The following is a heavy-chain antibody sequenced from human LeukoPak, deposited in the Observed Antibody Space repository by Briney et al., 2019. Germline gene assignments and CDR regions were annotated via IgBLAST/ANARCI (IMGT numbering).Heavy chain of an antibody. V-gene: IGHV4-38-2*02. J-gene: IGHJ5*02. CDR3: ARASFYYDSSGYFNWFDP. Sequence: SETLSLTCTVSGYSISSGYYWSWIRQPPGKGLEWIGYIYHSGSTYYNPSLKSRVTISVDRSKNQFSLKLSSVTAADTAVYYCARASFYYDSSGYFNWFDPWGQGTLVTVSS. CDR1: GYSISSGYY. D-gene: IGHD3-22*01. CDR2: IYHSGST.